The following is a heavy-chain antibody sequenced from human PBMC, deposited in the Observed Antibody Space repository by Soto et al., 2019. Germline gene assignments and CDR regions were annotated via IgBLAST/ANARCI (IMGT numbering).Heavy chain of an antibody. CDR1: GGSISSGGYS. V-gene: IGHV4-30-2*01. D-gene: IGHD2-2*01. Sequence: PSETLSLTCAVSGGSISSGGYSWSWIRQPPGKGLEWIGYMYHSGSTYYNPSLKSRVTISIDRSKNQFSLKLSSVTAADTAVYYCAKEKISTSCCNWFDPWGQGTLVTVSS. CDR3: AKEKISTSCCNWFDP. CDR2: MYHSGST. J-gene: IGHJ5*02.